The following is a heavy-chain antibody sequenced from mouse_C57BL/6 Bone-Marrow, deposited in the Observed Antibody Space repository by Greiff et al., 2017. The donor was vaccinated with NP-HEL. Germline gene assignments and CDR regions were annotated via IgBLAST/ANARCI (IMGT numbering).Heavy chain of an antibody. D-gene: IGHD1-1*01. V-gene: IGHV1-69*01. CDR2: IDPSDSYT. J-gene: IGHJ2*01. CDR1: GYTFTSYW. CDR3: AREGITTGFDY. Sequence: QVQLQQPGAELVMPGASVKLSCKASGYTFTSYWMHWVKQRPGHGLEWIGEIDPSDSYTNYNQKFKGKSTLTVDKSSSTAYMQLSSLTSEDSAVYYFAREGITTGFDYWGQGTTLTVSS.